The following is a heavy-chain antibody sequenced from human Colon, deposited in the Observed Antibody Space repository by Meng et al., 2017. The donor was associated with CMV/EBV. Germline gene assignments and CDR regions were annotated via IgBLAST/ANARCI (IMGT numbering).Heavy chain of an antibody. V-gene: IGHV3-48*04. J-gene: IGHJ4*02. CDR3: VREAVLFTPYFDN. CDR1: GFTFSFYG. Sequence: GGSLRLSCAASGFTFSFYGMSWVRQAPGKGLEWVAYIGRDSSAVYYPDSVKGRFTISRDNAKNSLYLQMNSLRAEDTAVYYCVREAVLFTPYFDNWGQGTLVTVSS. CDR2: IGRDSSAV.